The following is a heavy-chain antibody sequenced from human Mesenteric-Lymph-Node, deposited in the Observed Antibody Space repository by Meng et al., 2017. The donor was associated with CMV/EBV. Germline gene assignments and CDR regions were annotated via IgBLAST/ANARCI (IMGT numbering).Heavy chain of an antibody. V-gene: IGHV3-23*01. D-gene: IGHD1-1*01. CDR2: ISGSGRTT. CDR1: GFTISSSA. J-gene: IGHJ6*02. CDR3: AKLVNWNPSYYFRMDV. Sequence: GGSLRLSCVGSGFTISSSAMSWVRQAPGKGLEWVSHISGSGRTTSYSDSVKGRFTISRDNSKNTLYLQMTSLRAADTALYYCAKLVNWNPSYYFRMDVWGQGTTVTVSS.